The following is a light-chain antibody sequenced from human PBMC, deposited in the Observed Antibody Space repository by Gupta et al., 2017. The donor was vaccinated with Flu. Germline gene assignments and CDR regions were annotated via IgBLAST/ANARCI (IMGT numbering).Light chain of an antibody. Sequence: NSITISCSDIGSSNYVSWYQQLPGKAPRLIIFHVRYRPSGISDRFSGSKYTDTASLTISGLRTDDEADYYCASYPVNLGLVFGGGTTVTVL. J-gene: IGLJ3*02. V-gene: IGLV2-14*01. CDR3: ASYPVNLGLV. CDR1: CSDIGSSNY. CDR2: HVR.